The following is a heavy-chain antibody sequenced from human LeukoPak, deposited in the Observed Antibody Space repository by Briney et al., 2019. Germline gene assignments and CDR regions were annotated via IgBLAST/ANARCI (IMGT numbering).Heavy chain of an antibody. CDR2: ISGSGGST. CDR3: AKVSDYSYYYYMDV. V-gene: IGHV3-23*01. J-gene: IGHJ6*03. Sequence: GGSLRLSCAASGFTFADYAMSWVRQAPGKGLEWVSGISGSGGSTYYADSVKGRFTVSRDNFKNTLFLQVNSLRAEDTAVYYCAKVSDYSYYYYMDVWGKGTTVTISS. CDR1: GFTFADYA.